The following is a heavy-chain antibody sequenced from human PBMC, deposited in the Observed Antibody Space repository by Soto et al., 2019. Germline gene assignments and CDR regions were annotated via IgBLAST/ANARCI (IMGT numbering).Heavy chain of an antibody. J-gene: IGHJ2*01. CDR2: TYYRSKRYN. CDR1: GDSVSSGSAT. CDR3: ARHGSGFHSYFDV. Sequence: QVQLQQSGPGLVKPSQTLSLICAISGDSVSSGSATWSWIRQSPSRGLEWLGRTYYRSKRYNDYAISVKSRVVITPDTSKNHSSLRLGSVSPDHSAVYFCARHGSGFHSYFDVWGRGALVTVSS. D-gene: IGHD6-19*01. V-gene: IGHV6-1*01.